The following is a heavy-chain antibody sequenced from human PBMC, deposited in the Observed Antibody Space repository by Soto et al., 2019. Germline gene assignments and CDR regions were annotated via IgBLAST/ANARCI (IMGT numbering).Heavy chain of an antibody. V-gene: IGHV4-34*01. CDR2: INHSGST. CDR1: GGSFSGYY. D-gene: IGHD3-3*01. J-gene: IGHJ6*02. CDR3: ARHYDLRGMDV. Sequence: SETLSLTCAVYGGSFSGYYWSWIRQPPGKGLEWIGEINHSGSTNYNPSLKSRVTISVDTSKNQFSLKLSSVTAADTAVYYCARHYDLRGMDVWGQGTTVTVSS.